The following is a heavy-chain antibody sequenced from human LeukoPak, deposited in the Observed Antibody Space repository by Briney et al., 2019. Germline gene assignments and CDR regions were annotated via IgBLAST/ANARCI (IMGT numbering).Heavy chain of an antibody. J-gene: IGHJ5*02. CDR3: ARGEWWLDP. D-gene: IGHD2-8*01. V-gene: IGHV4-59*01. Sequence: SETLSLTCTVSGGSISSYYRSWIRQPPGKGLEWIGYIYYSGSTNYNPSLMSRVTISLDMSKNQFSLRLNSVTAADTAVYYCARGEWWLDPWGQGTLVTVSS. CDR1: GGSISSYY. CDR2: IYYSGST.